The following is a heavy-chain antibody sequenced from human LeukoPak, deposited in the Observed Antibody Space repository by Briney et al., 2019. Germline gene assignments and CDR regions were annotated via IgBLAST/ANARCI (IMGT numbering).Heavy chain of an antibody. Sequence: PGRFLRLSCAASGFTFSNYAMHWVRQAPGKGLEWVAVMSYDGTNKYYADSVKGRFTISRDNSKNTLYLQMNSLRAEDAAVYYCARERVVVVATTYYYYGMDVWGKGTTVTVSS. CDR2: MSYDGTNK. CDR3: ARERVVVVATTYYYYGMDV. D-gene: IGHD2-15*01. V-gene: IGHV3-30*04. CDR1: GFTFSNYA. J-gene: IGHJ6*04.